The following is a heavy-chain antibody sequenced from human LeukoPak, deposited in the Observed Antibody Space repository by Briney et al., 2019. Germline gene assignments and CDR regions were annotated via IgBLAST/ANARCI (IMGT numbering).Heavy chain of an antibody. CDR3: VRGQLWSYYHDY. D-gene: IGHD5-18*01. J-gene: IGHJ4*02. Sequence: GGSLRLSCAASGFTFDDYAMHWVRQAPGKGLEWVSGISWNSGSIGYGDSVKGRFTISRDNAKNSLYLEMNSLRAEDTAVYYCVRGQLWSYYHDYWGQGTLVTVSS. CDR1: GFTFDDYA. CDR2: ISWNSGSI. V-gene: IGHV3-9*01.